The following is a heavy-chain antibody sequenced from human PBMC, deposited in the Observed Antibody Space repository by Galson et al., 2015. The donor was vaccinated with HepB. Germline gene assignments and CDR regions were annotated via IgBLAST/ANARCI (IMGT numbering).Heavy chain of an antibody. J-gene: IGHJ2*01. V-gene: IGHV3-7*01. Sequence: DSVRGRFTISRDNAKNSLYLQMDSLRDDDTAVYYCASRAATGRYFDLWGRGTLVTVSS. CDR3: ASRAATGRYFDL. D-gene: IGHD6-13*01.